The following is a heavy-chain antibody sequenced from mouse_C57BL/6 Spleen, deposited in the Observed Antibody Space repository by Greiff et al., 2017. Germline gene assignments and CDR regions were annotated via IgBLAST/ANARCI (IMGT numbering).Heavy chain of an antibody. CDR1: GYAFSSSW. J-gene: IGHJ1*03. CDR3: ARTRAEKYVDV. Sequence: QVQLKQSGPELVKPGASVKISCKASGYAFSSSWMNWVKQRPGKGLEWIGRIYPGDGDPNYNGKFKGKATLTADKSSSTAYMQLSSLTSEDSAVYFCARTRAEKYVDVWGTGTTGTVSS. CDR2: IYPGDGDP. V-gene: IGHV1-82*01.